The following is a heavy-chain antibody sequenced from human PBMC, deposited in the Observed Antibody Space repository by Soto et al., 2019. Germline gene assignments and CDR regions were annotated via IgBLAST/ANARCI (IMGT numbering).Heavy chain of an antibody. CDR1: GFTFDDYA. Sequence: GGSLRLSCAASGFTFDDYAMHWVRQAPGKGLEWVSGISWNSGSIGYADSVKGRFTISRDNAKNSLYLQMNSLRAEDTALYYCAKDKSSGSYFYYYYMDVWGKGTTVTSP. CDR2: ISWNSGSI. D-gene: IGHD3-10*01. CDR3: AKDKSSGSYFYYYYMDV. J-gene: IGHJ6*03. V-gene: IGHV3-9*01.